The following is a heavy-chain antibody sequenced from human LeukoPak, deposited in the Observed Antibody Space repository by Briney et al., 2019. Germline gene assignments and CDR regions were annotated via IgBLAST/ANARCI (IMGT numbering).Heavy chain of an antibody. Sequence: SETLSLTCAVYGGSFSGYYWSWIRQPPRKGLEWIGEINHSGSTNYNPSLKSRVTISVDTSKNQFSLKLSSVTAADTAVYYCARGLYSRGYFDYWGQGTLVTVSS. CDR1: GGSFSGYY. J-gene: IGHJ4*02. V-gene: IGHV4-34*01. CDR2: INHSGST. D-gene: IGHD3-22*01. CDR3: ARGLYSRGYFDY.